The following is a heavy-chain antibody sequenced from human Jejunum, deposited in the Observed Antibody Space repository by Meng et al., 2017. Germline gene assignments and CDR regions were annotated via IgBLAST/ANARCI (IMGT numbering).Heavy chain of an antibody. CDR1: GGSVSTTDW. Sequence: LQESGTGLGRRSGTLSLTCAVSGGSVSTTDWWSWVRQPRGKGLEWIGEISRSGRANYNPSLKGRVTISLDRSMNLFSLKLDSVTAADAAVYYCARDPRTNWASRFFDNWGQGTLVTVSS. D-gene: IGHD1/OR15-1a*01. J-gene: IGHJ4*02. V-gene: IGHV4-4*02. CDR3: ARDPRTNWASRFFDN. CDR2: ISRSGRA.